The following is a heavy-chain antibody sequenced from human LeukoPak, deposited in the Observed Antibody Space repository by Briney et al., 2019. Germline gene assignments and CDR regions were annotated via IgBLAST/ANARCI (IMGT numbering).Heavy chain of an antibody. Sequence: SETLSLTCTVSGGSISSSSYYWGWIRQPPGKGLEWIGSIYYSGSTYYNPSLKSRVTISVDTSKNQFSLKLSFVTAADTAVYYCALYCSGGSCHLDAFDIWGQGTMVTVSS. V-gene: IGHV4-39*01. CDR1: GGSISSSSYY. D-gene: IGHD2-15*01. J-gene: IGHJ3*02. CDR2: IYYSGST. CDR3: ALYCSGGSCHLDAFDI.